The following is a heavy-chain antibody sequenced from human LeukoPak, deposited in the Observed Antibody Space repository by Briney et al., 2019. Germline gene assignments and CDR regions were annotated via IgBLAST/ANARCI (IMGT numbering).Heavy chain of an antibody. CDR1: GYSFTNYW. J-gene: IGHJ4*02. CDR2: IYPGDSDT. V-gene: IGHV5-51*01. CDR3: ARHPRLKGIAVAGVDY. Sequence: GESLKISCKGSGYSFTNYWIGWVRQMPGKGLEWMGIIYPGDSDTRYSPSFQGQVTISADKSISTAYLQWSSLKASDTAMYYCARHPRLKGIAVAGVDYWGQGTLVTVSS. D-gene: IGHD6-19*01.